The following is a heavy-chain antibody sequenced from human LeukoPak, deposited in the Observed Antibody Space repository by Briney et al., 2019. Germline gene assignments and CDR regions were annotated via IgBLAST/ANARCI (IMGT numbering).Heavy chain of an antibody. Sequence: ASVKVSCKASGGTFSSYAISWVRQAPGQGLEWMGGIIPIFGTANYAQKFQGRVTITADESTSTAYMELSSLRSEDTAVYYCASRSSSSDYYCYYMDVWGKGTTVTVSS. D-gene: IGHD6-6*01. CDR1: GGTFSSYA. CDR3: ASRSSSSDYYCYYMDV. CDR2: IIPIFGTA. J-gene: IGHJ6*03. V-gene: IGHV1-69*13.